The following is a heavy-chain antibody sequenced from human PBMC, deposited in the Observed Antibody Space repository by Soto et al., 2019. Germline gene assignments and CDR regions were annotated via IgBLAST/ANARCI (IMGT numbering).Heavy chain of an antibody. CDR3: ARGIGYSAQDY. Sequence: PGGSLRLSCAASGFTFSDYWMHWVRQVPGKGLVWVSRISGDVSSTSYADSVKGRFTISRDNAKNTLYVQMNSLRVEDTAVYYCARGIGYSAQDYWGQGTLVTVSS. CDR2: ISGDVSST. CDR1: GFTFSDYW. V-gene: IGHV3-74*01. J-gene: IGHJ4*02. D-gene: IGHD1-1*01.